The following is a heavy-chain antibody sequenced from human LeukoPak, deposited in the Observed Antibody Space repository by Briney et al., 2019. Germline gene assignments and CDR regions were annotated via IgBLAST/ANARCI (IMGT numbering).Heavy chain of an antibody. CDR1: GGSIRSSYYY. J-gene: IGHJ4*02. V-gene: IGHV4-39*01. D-gene: IGHD5-18*01. CDR2: IYDSGST. CDR3: ARVADTAMVTFFDY. Sequence: PSETLSLTCTVSGGSIRSSYYYWGWIRQPPGKGLEWIGSIYDSGSTYYNPSLKSRVTISVDTSKNQFSLKLSSVTAADTAVYYCARVADTAMVTFFDYWGQGTLVTVSS.